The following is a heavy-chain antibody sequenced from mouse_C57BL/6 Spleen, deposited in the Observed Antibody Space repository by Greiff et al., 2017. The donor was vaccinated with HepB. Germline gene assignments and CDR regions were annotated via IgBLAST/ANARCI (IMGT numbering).Heavy chain of an antibody. CDR2: ISYDGSN. CDR3: ARDDGYFFAY. J-gene: IGHJ3*01. CDR1: GYSITSGYY. V-gene: IGHV3-6*01. D-gene: IGHD2-3*01. Sequence: EVQVVESGPGLVKPSQSLSLTCSVTGYSITSGYYWNWIRQFPGNKLEWMSYISYDGSNNYNPSLKNRISITRDTSKNQFFLKLNSVTTEDTATYYCARDDGYFFAYWGQGTLVTVSA.